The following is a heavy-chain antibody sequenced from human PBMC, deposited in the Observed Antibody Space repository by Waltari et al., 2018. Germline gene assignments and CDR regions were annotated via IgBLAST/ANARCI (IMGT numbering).Heavy chain of an antibody. CDR2: IYSGGST. CDR3: ARVWSYYYYMDV. CDR1: GFTFSRNY. Sequence: EVQLVETGGGLIQPGGSRSLSCAASGFTFSRNYMRWVRQAPGKGLEWVSVIYSGGSTYYADSVKGRFTISRDNSKNTLYLQMNSLRAEDTAVYYCARVWSYYYYMDVWGKGTTVTVSS. V-gene: IGHV3-53*02. D-gene: IGHD3-3*01. J-gene: IGHJ6*03.